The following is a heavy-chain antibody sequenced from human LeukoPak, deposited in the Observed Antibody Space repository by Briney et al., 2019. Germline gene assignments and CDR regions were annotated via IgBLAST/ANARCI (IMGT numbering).Heavy chain of an antibody. D-gene: IGHD4-17*01. Sequence: GGSLRLSCAASGFTFSSYAMNWVRQAPGKGLGWVSAIGVSGGNTYYADSVKGRFTISRDNSKNTLFLQMNSLRAEDTAVYYCAKGQGLRYLDYWGQGTLVTVSS. CDR3: AKGQGLRYLDY. CDR2: IGVSGGNT. J-gene: IGHJ4*02. V-gene: IGHV3-23*01. CDR1: GFTFSSYA.